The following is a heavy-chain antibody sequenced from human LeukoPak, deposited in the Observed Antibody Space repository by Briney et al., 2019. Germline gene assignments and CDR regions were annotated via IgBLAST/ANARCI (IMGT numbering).Heavy chain of an antibody. CDR3: ARDGSYDYVWGGYRSGGWFDP. CDR1: GGSFSGYY. D-gene: IGHD3-16*02. V-gene: IGHV4-34*01. CDR2: INHSGST. Sequence: ASETLSLTCAVYGGSFSGYYWSWIRQPPGKGLEWIGEINHSGSTNYNPSLKSRVTISVDTSKNQLSLKLSSVTAADTAVYYCARDGSYDYVWGGYRSGGWFDPWGQGTLVTVSS. J-gene: IGHJ5*02.